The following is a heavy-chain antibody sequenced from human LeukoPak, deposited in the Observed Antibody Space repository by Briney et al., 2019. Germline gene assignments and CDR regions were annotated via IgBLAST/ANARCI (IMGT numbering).Heavy chain of an antibody. D-gene: IGHD3-9*01. V-gene: IGHV3-20*04. CDR1: GFTFDDYG. Sequence: GGSLRLSCVASGFTFDDYGIGGLRQAPRKGLEWVSGMNWNGGSTDYADSVKGRFPISRENAKNSLYLQMNSLRAEDTAVYYCARMRYFEWFDAFDIWGQGTMVTVSS. J-gene: IGHJ3*02. CDR2: MNWNGGST. CDR3: ARMRYFEWFDAFDI.